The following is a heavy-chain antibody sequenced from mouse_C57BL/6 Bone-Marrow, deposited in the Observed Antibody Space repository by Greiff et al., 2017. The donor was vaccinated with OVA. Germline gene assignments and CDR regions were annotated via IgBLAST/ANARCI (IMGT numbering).Heavy chain of an antibody. CDR1: GYTFTSYW. V-gene: IGHV1-64*01. CDR3: ARSPRGLLLRYPPWFAY. Sequence: VQLQQPGAELVKPGASVKLSCKASGYTFTSYWMHWVKQRPGQGLEWIGMIHPNSGSTNYNEKFKSKATLTVDKSSSTAYMQLSSLTSEDSAVYYCARSPRGLLLRYPPWFAYWGQGTLVTVSA. CDR2: IHPNSGST. J-gene: IGHJ3*01. D-gene: IGHD1-1*01.